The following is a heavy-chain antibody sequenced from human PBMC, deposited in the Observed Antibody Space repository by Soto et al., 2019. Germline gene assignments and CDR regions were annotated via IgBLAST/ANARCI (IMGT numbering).Heavy chain of an antibody. CDR1: GGSFSGYY. Sequence: PSETLSLTCAVYGGSFSGYYWSWIRQPPGKGLEWIGEINHSGSTYYNPSLKSRVTISVDTSKNQFSLKLSSVTAADTAVYYCARDLPHYYDSSGPPAGGYGMDVWGQGTTVTVSS. CDR3: ARDLPHYYDSSGPPAGGYGMDV. J-gene: IGHJ6*02. D-gene: IGHD3-22*01. V-gene: IGHV4-34*09. CDR2: INHSGST.